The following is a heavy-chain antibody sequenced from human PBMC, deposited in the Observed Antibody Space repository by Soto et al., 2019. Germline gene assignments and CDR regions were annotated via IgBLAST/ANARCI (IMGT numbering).Heavy chain of an antibody. V-gene: IGHV4-39*01. Sequence: QMQLQESGPGLVKPSETLSLTFTVSGDSISSSNYYWGWIRQPPGKGLDWIGSIYYSGSTYYNPSLKRRVTISEDTAKNKFSLKLSSVTAADTAVFYCARLPRTDYNFWSGFLWGLGTLVTVSS. CDR3: ARLPRTDYNFWSGFL. D-gene: IGHD3-3*01. CDR1: GDSISSSNYY. CDR2: IYYSGST. J-gene: IGHJ4*02.